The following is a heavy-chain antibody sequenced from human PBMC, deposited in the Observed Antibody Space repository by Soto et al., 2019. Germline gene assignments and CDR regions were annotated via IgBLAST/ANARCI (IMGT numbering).Heavy chain of an antibody. Sequence: SCKASGYTFTSYYIHWVRQAPGQGLEWMGIFNPTGDTASYAQKLQGRVTMTRDTSTGTAYMELGSLRSEDTAVYYCARGGRIVDTGIGYYYYHAMDVWGQGTTVTVSS. V-gene: IGHV1-46*01. CDR3: ARGGRIVDTGIGYYYYHAMDV. CDR2: FNPTGDTA. D-gene: IGHD5-18*01. J-gene: IGHJ6*02. CDR1: GYTFTSYY.